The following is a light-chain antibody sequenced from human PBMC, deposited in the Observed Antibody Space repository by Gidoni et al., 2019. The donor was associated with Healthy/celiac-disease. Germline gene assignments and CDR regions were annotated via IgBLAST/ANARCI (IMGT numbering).Light chain of an antibody. J-gene: IGKJ1*01. Sequence: DNQMTQSPSTLSASVGDRVTITCRASRSISSWLAWYQQKPGKAPKLLIYKASSLESGVPSRFSGSGSGTEFTLTISSLQPDDFATYYCQQYNSYPATFGQGTKVEIK. CDR2: KAS. CDR1: RSISSW. V-gene: IGKV1-5*03. CDR3: QQYNSYPAT.